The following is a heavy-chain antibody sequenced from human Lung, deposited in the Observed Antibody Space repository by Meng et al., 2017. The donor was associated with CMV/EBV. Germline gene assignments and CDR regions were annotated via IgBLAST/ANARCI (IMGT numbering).Heavy chain of an antibody. CDR2: IYYSGST. J-gene: IGHJ4*02. D-gene: IGHD6-6*01. CDR3: ARQESSSYYFDY. Sequence: SXTLSLXCTVSGGSISSSSYYWGWIRQPPGKGLEWIGSIYYSGSTYYNPSLKSRVTISEDTSKNQFSLKMSSVTAADTAVYYCARQESSSYYFDYSGQGTLVTVSS. V-gene: IGHV4-39*01. CDR1: GGSISSSSYY.